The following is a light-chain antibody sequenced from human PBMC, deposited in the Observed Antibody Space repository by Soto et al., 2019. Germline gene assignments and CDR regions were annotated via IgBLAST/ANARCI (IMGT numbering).Light chain of an antibody. Sequence: QSVLTQPASVSGSPGQSVTISCDGTSSDVGGYNFVSWYQQHPGKAPQLMIYDVSSRPSGVSNRFSGSKSGNTASLTISGLQAEDEADYYCSSYTSSYTYVFGTGTKLTVL. CDR1: SSDVGGYNF. J-gene: IGLJ1*01. V-gene: IGLV2-14*03. CDR3: SSYTSSYTYV. CDR2: DVS.